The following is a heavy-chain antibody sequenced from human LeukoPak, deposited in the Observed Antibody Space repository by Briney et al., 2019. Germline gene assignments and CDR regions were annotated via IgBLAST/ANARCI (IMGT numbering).Heavy chain of an antibody. CDR2: NNPGGGTV. CDR1: GDSLTTDY. V-gene: IGHV1-46*01. J-gene: IGHJ6*03. CDR3: ASDGIEGDYYYMDV. D-gene: IGHD1-14*01. Sequence: ASVKVSCKASGDSLTTDYLHWVRQAPGQGLEWMGINNPGGGTVVHGQKFQRRVSMTRDMSTSTVYMELSSLTSEDTAVYYCASDGIEGDYYYMDVWGRGTTVTVPS.